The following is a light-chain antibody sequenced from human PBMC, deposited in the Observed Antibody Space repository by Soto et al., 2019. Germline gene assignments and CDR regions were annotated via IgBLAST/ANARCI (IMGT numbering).Light chain of an antibody. CDR1: QSINTY. CDR2: GAS. CDR3: QESYSFLWGT. J-gene: IGKJ1*01. V-gene: IGKV1-39*01. Sequence: DIQMTQSPSSLSASVGDRVTITCRTSQSINTYLNWYQQKPGKAPKLLIYGASSLQSGVPLRFSGSGSGTDFTLTITTLQPVDFATYYCQESYSFLWGTCGQGTRWKSN.